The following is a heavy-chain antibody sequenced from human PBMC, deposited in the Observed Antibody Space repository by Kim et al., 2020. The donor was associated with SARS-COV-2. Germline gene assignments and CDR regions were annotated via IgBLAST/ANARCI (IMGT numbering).Heavy chain of an antibody. D-gene: IGHD3-10*01. V-gene: IGHV3-23*01. CDR1: GFTFSSYA. CDR2: ISGSGGST. Sequence: GGSLRLSCAASGFTFSSYAMSWVRQAPGKGLEWVSAISGSGGSTYYADSVKGRFTISRDNSKNTLYLQMNSLRAEDTAVYYCAKDDYGSGSLYYFDYWGQGTLVTVSS. J-gene: IGHJ4*02. CDR3: AKDDYGSGSLYYFDY.